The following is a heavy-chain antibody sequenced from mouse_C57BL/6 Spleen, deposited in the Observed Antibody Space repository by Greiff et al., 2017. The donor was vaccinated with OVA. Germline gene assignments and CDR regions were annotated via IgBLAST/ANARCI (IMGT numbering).Heavy chain of an antibody. CDR2: IHPNSGST. CDR3: ARGFITTVEGYCDY. D-gene: IGHD1-1*01. J-gene: IGHJ2*01. CDR1: GYTFTSYW. V-gene: IGHV1-64*01. Sequence: QVQLQQPGAELVKPGASVKLSCKASGYTFTSYWMHWVKQRPGQGLEWIGMIHPNSGSTNYNEKFKSKATLTVDKSSSTAYMQLSSLTSEDSAVYYCARGFITTVEGYCDYWGQGTTLTVSS.